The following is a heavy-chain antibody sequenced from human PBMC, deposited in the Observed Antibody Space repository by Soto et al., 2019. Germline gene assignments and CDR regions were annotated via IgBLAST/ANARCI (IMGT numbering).Heavy chain of an antibody. CDR3: TRDWEITVSTWSFGGF. CDR2: IIPFHGVT. Sequence: QVQLVQSGAEVKKPGSSVKVSCKASGGTFSPYTINWVRQAPGQGLEWMGRIIPFHGVTNCAQKFQATVTITADKSTSTAYMELSGLRFEDSAMYYCTRDWEITVSTWSFGGFWGRGTLVTVSS. CDR1: GGTFSPYT. J-gene: IGHJ4*02. V-gene: IGHV1-69*08. D-gene: IGHD3-10*01.